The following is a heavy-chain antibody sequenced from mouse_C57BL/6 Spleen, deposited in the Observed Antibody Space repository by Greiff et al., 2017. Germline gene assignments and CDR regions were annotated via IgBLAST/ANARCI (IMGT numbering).Heavy chain of an antibody. Sequence: EVQVVESEGGLVQPGSSMKLSCTASGFTFSDYYMAWVRQVPEKGLEWVANINYDGSSTYYLDSLKSRFIISRDNAKNILYLQMSSLKSEDTATYYCARVRVYYGSSYYFDYWGQGTTLTVSS. CDR1: GFTFSDYY. CDR3: ARVRVYYGSSYYFDY. J-gene: IGHJ2*01. V-gene: IGHV5-16*01. D-gene: IGHD1-1*01. CDR2: INYDGSST.